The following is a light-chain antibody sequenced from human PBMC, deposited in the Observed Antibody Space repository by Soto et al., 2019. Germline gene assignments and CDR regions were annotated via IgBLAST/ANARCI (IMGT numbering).Light chain of an antibody. CDR3: QSYDSSLSGSNV. Sequence: QSVLTQPPSVSGAPGQRVTISCTGSSSKIGAGYDVHWCQQLPGTAPKLLIYGNSNRPSGVPDRFSGSKSGTSASLAITGLQAEDEADYYCQSYDSSLSGSNVFGTGTKVTVL. V-gene: IGLV1-40*01. J-gene: IGLJ1*01. CDR1: SSKIGAGYD. CDR2: GNS.